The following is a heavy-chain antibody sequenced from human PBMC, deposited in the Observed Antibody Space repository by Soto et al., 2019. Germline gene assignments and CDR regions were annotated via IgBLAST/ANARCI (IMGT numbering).Heavy chain of an antibody. Sequence: SETLSLTCTVSGGSISSSSYYWGWIRQPPGKGLEWIGSIYYSGSTYYNPSLKSRVTISVDTSKNQFSLKLSSVTAADTAVYYCASLDSSGWYAPFDYWGQGTLVTVSS. D-gene: IGHD6-19*01. CDR2: IYYSGST. V-gene: IGHV4-39*01. CDR1: GGSISSSSYY. J-gene: IGHJ4*02. CDR3: ASLDSSGWYAPFDY.